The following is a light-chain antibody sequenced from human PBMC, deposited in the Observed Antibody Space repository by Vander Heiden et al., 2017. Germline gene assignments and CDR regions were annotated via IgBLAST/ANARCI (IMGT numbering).Light chain of an antibody. J-gene: IGLJ3*02. V-gene: IGLV1-44*01. CDR3: AGWDDSLNGWV. CDR2: SNN. CDR1: SSNIGSNA. Sequence: QSVLTPSPSASRTPGRRVTISCSGSSSNIGSNAVNWYQHVPGTAPKLLMYSNNQRPSGVPDRFSGSKSGTSGSLAISGLQSEDEADYYCAGWDDSLNGWVFGGGTKLTVL.